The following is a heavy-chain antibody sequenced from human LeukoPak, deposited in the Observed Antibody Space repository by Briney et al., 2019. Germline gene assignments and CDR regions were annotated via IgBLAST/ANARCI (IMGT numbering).Heavy chain of an antibody. CDR2: FDPEDGET. CDR3: AIVPYYGSGSYTYYYYYGMDV. V-gene: IGHV1-24*01. CDR1: GYTLTELS. D-gene: IGHD3-10*01. Sequence: GASVKVSCKVSGYTLTELSMHWVRQAPGKGLEWMGGFDPEDGETIYAQKFQGRVTMTEDTSTDTAYMELSSLRSEDTAVYYCAIVPYYGSGSYTYYYYYGMDVWGQGTTVTVSS. J-gene: IGHJ6*02.